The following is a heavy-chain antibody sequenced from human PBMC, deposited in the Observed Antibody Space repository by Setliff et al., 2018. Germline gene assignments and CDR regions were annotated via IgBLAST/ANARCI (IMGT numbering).Heavy chain of an antibody. J-gene: IGHJ4*02. CDR1: GGSISSGGYY. V-gene: IGHV4-31*03. D-gene: IGHD3-10*01. CDR2: IYYSGST. Sequence: PSETLSLTCTVSGGSISSGGYYWSWIRQHPGKGLEWIGYIYYSGSTYYNPSLKSRVTISVDTSKNHISLNVTSVTAADTAVYFCARGEFAPDYWGQGMLVTVSS. CDR3: ARGEFAPDY.